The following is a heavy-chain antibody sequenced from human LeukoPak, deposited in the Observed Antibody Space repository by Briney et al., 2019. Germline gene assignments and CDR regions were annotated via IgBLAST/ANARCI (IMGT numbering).Heavy chain of an antibody. CDR2: MNPNSGKT. J-gene: IGHJ5*02. CDR1: GYTFTSYD. Sequence: ASGRVSCKASGYTFTSYDINWVRQAAGQGLEWKGWMNPNSGKTGYAKKFQGRVTMTRNTSISTAYMELSSLRSEDTAVYYCARGRTLPGMTAVTTWFDPWGQGTLVTVSS. V-gene: IGHV1-8*01. CDR3: ARGRTLPGMTAVTTWFDP. D-gene: IGHD4-17*01.